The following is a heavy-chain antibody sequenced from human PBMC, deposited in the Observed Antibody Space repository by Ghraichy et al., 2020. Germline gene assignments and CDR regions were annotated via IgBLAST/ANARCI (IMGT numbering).Heavy chain of an antibody. CDR1: GFTFSSYS. D-gene: IGHD6-13*01. J-gene: IGHJ4*02. CDR2: ISDSGAGT. Sequence: GGSLRLSCAASGFTFSSYSMSWVRQAPGRGLVWVSTISDSGAGTYYADSVRGRFTISRDNSKNTLYLQMSSLRAEDTAVYYCASQQGCWYATSNYCWGQGTLVTVSS. CDR3: ASQQGCWYATSNYC. V-gene: IGHV3-23*01.